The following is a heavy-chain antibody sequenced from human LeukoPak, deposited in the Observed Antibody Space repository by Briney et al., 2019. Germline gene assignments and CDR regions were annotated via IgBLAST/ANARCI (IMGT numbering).Heavy chain of an antibody. Sequence: GGSLRLSCAASGFTFSTFGMTWVRQAPGKGLEWVSGISVSGDNTYYADSVKGRFSISRDNSKNTMYLQMNSLRAEDTAVYYCAKVLPSSSSPDPWGQGTLVTVSS. V-gene: IGHV3-23*01. CDR3: AKVLPSSSSPDP. D-gene: IGHD6-6*01. J-gene: IGHJ5*02. CDR1: GFTFSTFG. CDR2: ISVSGDNT.